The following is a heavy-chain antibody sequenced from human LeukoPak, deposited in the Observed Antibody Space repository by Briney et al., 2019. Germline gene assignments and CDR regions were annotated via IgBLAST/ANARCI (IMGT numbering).Heavy chain of an antibody. V-gene: IGHV3-15*01. CDR3: TTDGGAYDILTGYYKVYY. J-gene: IGHJ4*02. D-gene: IGHD3-9*01. Sequence: GGSLRLSCAASGFTFSNAWMSWVRQAPGKGLEWVGRIKSKTDGGTTDYAAPVKGRFTISRDDSKNTLYLQMNSPKTEDTAVYYCTTDGGAYDILTGYYKVYYWGQGTLVTVSS. CDR1: GFTFSNAW. CDR2: IKSKTDGGTT.